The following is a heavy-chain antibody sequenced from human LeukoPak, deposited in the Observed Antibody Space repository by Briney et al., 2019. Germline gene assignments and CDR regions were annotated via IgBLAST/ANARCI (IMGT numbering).Heavy chain of an antibody. J-gene: IGHJ4*02. V-gene: IGHV3-48*02. CDR3: ARDYGGYSYVFDY. CDR1: GFTFQSYS. D-gene: IGHD5-18*01. CDR2: IKRSSSTI. Sequence: GGSLRLSCAASGFTFQSYSMYWGRQAPGKGLEWVSYIKRSSSTIYYADSVKGRFTVSRDDAKNSLFLQMNSLRDEDTAVYYCARDYGGYSYVFDYRGQGTLVTVSS.